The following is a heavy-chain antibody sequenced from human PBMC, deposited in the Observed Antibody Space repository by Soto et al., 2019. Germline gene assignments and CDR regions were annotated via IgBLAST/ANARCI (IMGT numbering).Heavy chain of an antibody. Sequence: QVQLQESGPGLVKPSETLSLTCTVSGGSISGGGSYWSWIRQPPGKGLEWIGYTYDSGSTYYNPSLKSRISISVDTSKNQFSLRLTSVTAADTAVYYCAREIIPLTADWYFDLWGRGTLVTVSS. J-gene: IGHJ2*01. V-gene: IGHV4-30-4*01. CDR2: TYDSGST. CDR1: GGSISGGGSY. CDR3: AREIIPLTADWYFDL. D-gene: IGHD2-21*02.